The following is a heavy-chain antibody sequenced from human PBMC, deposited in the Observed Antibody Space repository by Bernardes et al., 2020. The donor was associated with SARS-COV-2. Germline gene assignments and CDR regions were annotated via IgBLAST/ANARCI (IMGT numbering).Heavy chain of an antibody. V-gene: IGHV7-4-1*02. CDR2: INTNTGNP. D-gene: IGHD6-19*01. CDR1: GYTFTSYA. Sequence: ASVKVSCKASGYTFTSYAMNWVRQAPGQGLEWMGWINTNTGNPTYAQGFTGRFVFSLDTSVSTAYLQISSLKAEDTAVYYCATAIAVAGTPQSYYYYYGMDVWGQGTTVTVSS. J-gene: IGHJ6*02. CDR3: ATAIAVAGTPQSYYYYYGMDV.